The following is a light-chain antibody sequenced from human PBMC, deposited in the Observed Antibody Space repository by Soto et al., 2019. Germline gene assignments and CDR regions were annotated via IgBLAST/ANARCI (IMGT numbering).Light chain of an antibody. CDR2: GAS. CDR1: QSVSTSY. Sequence: EIVLTQSPGTLSLSPGERATLSCRASQSVSTSYLAWYQQKPGQAPRLLIYGASSRATGIPDRFSGSGSGADFTLTISRLEPEYVAVYYCQQYGSVPLTFGGGNTVEIK. J-gene: IGKJ4*01. CDR3: QQYGSVPLT. V-gene: IGKV3-20*01.